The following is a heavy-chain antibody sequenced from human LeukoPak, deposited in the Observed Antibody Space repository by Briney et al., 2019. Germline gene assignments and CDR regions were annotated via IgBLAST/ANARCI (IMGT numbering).Heavy chain of an antibody. CDR3: ASAPTYSGSYVDY. D-gene: IGHD1-26*01. CDR1: GGTFSSYA. CDR2: IIPILGIA. Sequence: SVKVSCKASGGTFSSYAISWVRQAPGQGLEWMGRIIPILGIANYAQKFQGRVTITADKSTSTAYMELGSLRSEDTAVYYCASAPTYSGSYVDYWGQGTLVTVSS. V-gene: IGHV1-69*04. J-gene: IGHJ4*02.